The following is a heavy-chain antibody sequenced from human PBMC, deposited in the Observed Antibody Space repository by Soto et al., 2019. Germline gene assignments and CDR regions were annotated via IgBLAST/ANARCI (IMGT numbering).Heavy chain of an antibody. CDR3: ANLVVITKPGAFDI. CDR2: ISGSGGST. V-gene: IGHV3-23*01. J-gene: IGHJ3*02. Sequence: EVQLLESGGGFVQPGGSLRLSCAASGFTFSSYAMSWVRQAPGKGLEWVSAISGSGGSTYYADSVKGRFTISRDNSNNKLYLQMNSLRAEDTAVYYCANLVVITKPGAFDIWGQGTMVTVSS. CDR1: GFTFSSYA. D-gene: IGHD3-22*01.